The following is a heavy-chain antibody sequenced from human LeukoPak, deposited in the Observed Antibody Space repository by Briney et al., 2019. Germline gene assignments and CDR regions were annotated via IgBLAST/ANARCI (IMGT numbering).Heavy chain of an antibody. CDR3: ARLTDWFDP. Sequence: PSETLSLTCAVYGGSFSGYYWSWIRQHPGKGLEWIGYIYYSGSTYYNPSLKSRVTISVDTSKNQFSLKLSSVTAADTAVYYCARLTDWFDPWGQGTLVTVSS. V-gene: IGHV4-31*11. D-gene: IGHD3-9*01. CDR1: GGSFSGYY. CDR2: IYYSGST. J-gene: IGHJ5*02.